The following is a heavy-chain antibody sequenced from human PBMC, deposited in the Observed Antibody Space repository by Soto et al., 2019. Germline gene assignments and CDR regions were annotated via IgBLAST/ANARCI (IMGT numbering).Heavy chain of an antibody. CDR3: ARGGSKGFDY. V-gene: IGHV6-1*01. D-gene: IGHD3-10*01. J-gene: IGHJ4*02. Sequence: SQTLSLTCAISGDSVSSNNAAWSWIRQSPSRGLEWLGRTYYRSKWDNDYAVAVKSRINIKPDTSKNQFSLQLNSVTPEDTAVYYGARGGSKGFDYWGQGTLVTVSA. CDR2: TYYRSKWDN. CDR1: GDSVSSNNAA.